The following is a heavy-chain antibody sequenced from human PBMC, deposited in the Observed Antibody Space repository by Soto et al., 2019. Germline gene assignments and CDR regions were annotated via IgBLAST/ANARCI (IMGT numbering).Heavy chain of an antibody. CDR1: GGSISSSSYY. Sequence: SETLSLTCTVSGGSISSSSYYWGWIRQPPGKGLGWIGSIYYSGSTYYNPSLKSRVTISVDTSKNQFSLKLSSVTAADTAVYYCQGYYYGMDVWGQGTTVTV. CDR2: IYYSGST. V-gene: IGHV4-39*01. CDR3: QGYYYGMDV. J-gene: IGHJ6*02.